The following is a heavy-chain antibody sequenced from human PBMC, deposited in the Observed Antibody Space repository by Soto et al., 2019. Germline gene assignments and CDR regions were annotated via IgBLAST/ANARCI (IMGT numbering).Heavy chain of an antibody. CDR1: GFTFRRYY. CDR3: ARDRYCDSYCYDAFDI. V-gene: IGHV3-7*01. J-gene: IGHJ3*02. CDR2: IKEDGSEE. D-gene: IGHD2-21*01. Sequence: EVQLVESGGGLVQPGGSLRLSCAATGFTFRRYYMSWVRQAPGKGLEWVANIKEDGSEEYYVESVKGRFTISRDNAKNSLYLQMYSLRAEDTAVYYCARDRYCDSYCYDAFDIWGQGTMVTVSS.